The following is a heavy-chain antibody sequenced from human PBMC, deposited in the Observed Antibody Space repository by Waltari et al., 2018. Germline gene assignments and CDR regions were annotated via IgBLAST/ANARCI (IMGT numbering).Heavy chain of an antibody. D-gene: IGHD2-2*01. CDR2: IRYDGSNK. J-gene: IGHJ4*02. V-gene: IGHV3-30*02. CDR1: GFTFSSYG. CDR3: AKGYCSSTSCPRVIAIQVFDY. Sequence: QVQLVESGGGVVQPGGSLRLSCAASGFTFSSYGMHWVRQAPGKGLEWVAFIRYDGSNKYYADSVKGRFTISRDNSKNTLYLQMNSLRAEDTAVYYCAKGYCSSTSCPRVIAIQVFDYWGQGTLVTVSS.